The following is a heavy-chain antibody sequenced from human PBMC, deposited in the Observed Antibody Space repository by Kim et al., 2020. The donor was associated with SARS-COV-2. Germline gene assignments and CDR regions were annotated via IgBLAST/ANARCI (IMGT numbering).Heavy chain of an antibody. CDR2: INHSGST. Sequence: SETLSLTCAVYGGSFSGYYWSWIRQPPGKGLEWIGEINHSGSTNYNPSLKSRVTISVDTSKNQFSLKLSSVTAADTAVYYCARGVPGSGGSCYFDYWGQGTLVTVSS. CDR3: ARGVPGSGGSCYFDY. J-gene: IGHJ4*02. D-gene: IGHD2-15*01. CDR1: GGSFSGYY. V-gene: IGHV4-34*01.